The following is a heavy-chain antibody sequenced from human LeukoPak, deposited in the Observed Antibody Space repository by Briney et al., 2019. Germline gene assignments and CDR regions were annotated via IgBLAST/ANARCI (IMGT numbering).Heavy chain of an antibody. V-gene: IGHV4-34*01. D-gene: IGHD3-9*01. Sequence: SETLSLTCAVYGGSFSGYYWSWIPQPPGKGLEWIGEINHSRSTNYNLSLKSRVTISVDTSKNQFSLKLSSVTAADTAVYYCARARGGSRLRYFDSLGAFDIWGQGTMVTVSS. CDR3: ARARGGSRLRYFDSLGAFDI. J-gene: IGHJ3*02. CDR2: INHSRST. CDR1: GGSFSGYY.